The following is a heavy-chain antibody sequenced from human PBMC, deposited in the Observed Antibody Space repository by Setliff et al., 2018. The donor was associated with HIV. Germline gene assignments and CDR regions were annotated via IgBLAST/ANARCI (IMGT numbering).Heavy chain of an antibody. CDR3: AKDYSSGWFDY. CDR1: GFTFSSYS. V-gene: IGHV3-23*01. J-gene: IGHJ4*02. CDR2: ISATAGDT. D-gene: IGHD6-19*01. Sequence: GGSLRLSCAASGFTFSSYSMNWVRQAPGKGLEWVSYISATAGDTYYADSVKGRFTISRDNSKNTLYLQMNSLRAEDTAVYYCAKDYSSGWFDYWGQGTLVTVSS.